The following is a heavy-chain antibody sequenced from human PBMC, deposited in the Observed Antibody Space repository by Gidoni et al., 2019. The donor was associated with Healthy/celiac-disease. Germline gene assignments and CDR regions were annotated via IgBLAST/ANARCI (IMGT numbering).Heavy chain of an antibody. V-gene: IGHV3-23*01. CDR3: AKSRIASHSSSWYWYFDL. J-gene: IGHJ2*01. Sequence: QLLDSGGGLVQPGGSLSLSCDPSGFTFSSYALSWVRQAPGKGLEWVSAISGSGGSTYYADSVKGRFTISRDNSKNTLYLQMNSLRAEDTAVYYCAKSRIASHSSSWYWYFDLWGRGTLVTVSS. CDR1: GFTFSSYA. CDR2: ISGSGGST. D-gene: IGHD6-13*01.